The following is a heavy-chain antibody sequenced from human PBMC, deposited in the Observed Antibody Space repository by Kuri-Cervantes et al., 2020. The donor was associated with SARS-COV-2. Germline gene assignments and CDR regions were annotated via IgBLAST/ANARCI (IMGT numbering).Heavy chain of an antibody. CDR2: IYHSGST. J-gene: IGHJ4*02. D-gene: IGHD1-1*01. V-gene: IGHV4-38-2*01. CDR3: ARQTRNTIRTSLGY. CDR1: GYSISSGYY. Sequence: SETLSLTCAVSGYSISSGYYWGWIRQPPGKGLEWIGSIYHSGSTYYNPSLKSRVTISVDTSKNQFSLKLSSVTAADTAVYYCARQTRNTIRTSLGYWGQGTLVTVSS.